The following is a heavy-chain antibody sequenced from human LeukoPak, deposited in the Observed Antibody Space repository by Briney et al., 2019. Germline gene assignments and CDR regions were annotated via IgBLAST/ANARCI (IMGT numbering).Heavy chain of an antibody. V-gene: IGHV1-18*01. CDR3: ARDVGITVADSFDP. J-gene: IGHJ5*02. CDR2: IHIYRGNT. D-gene: IGHD6-13*01. CDR1: GYSSTNYG. Sequence: ASVTVSCKASGYSSTNYGISWVRQAPGQGLEWMGWIHIYRGNTNYAQKFQGRVTMTTDTSTSTVYMEVRGLRSDDTAMYYCARDVGITVADSFDPWGQGTLVTVSS.